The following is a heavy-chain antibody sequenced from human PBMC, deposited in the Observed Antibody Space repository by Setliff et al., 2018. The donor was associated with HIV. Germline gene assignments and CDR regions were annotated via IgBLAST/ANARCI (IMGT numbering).Heavy chain of an antibody. CDR1: DGSISNYY. D-gene: IGHD6-19*01. V-gene: IGHV4-4*07. CDR2: IYTSGST. CDR3: ARDRSSGWSSDWFDP. J-gene: IGHJ5*02. Sequence: SETLSLTCPVSDGSISNYYWSWIRQPAGEGLEWIGRIYTSGSTNYNPSFKSRLTMSLDPSKNQSSMKLRSVTAADTAVYFCARDRSSGWSSDWFDPWGQGTLVTVSS.